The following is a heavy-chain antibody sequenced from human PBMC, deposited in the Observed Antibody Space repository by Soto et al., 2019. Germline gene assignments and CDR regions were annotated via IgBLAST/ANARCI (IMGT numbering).Heavy chain of an antibody. Sequence: GGSLRLSCAASGFTFSNYGMHWVRQAPGKGLEWLTIISFDGSIKYYADSVKGRITISRDNSKNTVYLQMNSLRAEDTALYYCATLINSSSLPDYWGQGTLVTVSS. J-gene: IGHJ4*02. CDR3: ATLINSSSLPDY. CDR2: ISFDGSIK. CDR1: GFTFSNYG. V-gene: IGHV3-30*03. D-gene: IGHD6-13*01.